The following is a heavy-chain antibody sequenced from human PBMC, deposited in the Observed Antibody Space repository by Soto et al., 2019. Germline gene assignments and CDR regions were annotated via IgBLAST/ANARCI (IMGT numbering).Heavy chain of an antibody. J-gene: IGHJ6*02. CDR1: GYSFTSYW. CDR2: IYPGDSDT. D-gene: IGHD6-19*01. V-gene: IGHV5-51*01. Sequence: GESLKISCKGSGYSFTSYWIAWVRQMPGKGLEWMGIIYPGDSDTRYSPSFQGQVTISADKSISTAYLQLSSLKASDTAIYYCARQEWLVRANYYYYGMDVWGQGTTVTVSS. CDR3: ARQEWLVRANYYYYGMDV.